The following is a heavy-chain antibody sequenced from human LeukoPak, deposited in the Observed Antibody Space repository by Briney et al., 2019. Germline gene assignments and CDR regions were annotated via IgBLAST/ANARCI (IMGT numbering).Heavy chain of an antibody. CDR1: GFTFSSFA. D-gene: IGHD3-22*01. J-gene: IGHJ3*02. Sequence: GGSLRLSCAASGFTFSSFAMSWVRQAPGKGLEWVSAISGSGGSTYYADSVKGRFTISRDNAKNSLYLQMNSLRDEDTAVYYCARAAPYYYDSSGYSAFDSWGQGTVVTVSA. CDR2: ISGSGGST. V-gene: IGHV3-23*01. CDR3: ARAAPYYYDSSGYSAFDS.